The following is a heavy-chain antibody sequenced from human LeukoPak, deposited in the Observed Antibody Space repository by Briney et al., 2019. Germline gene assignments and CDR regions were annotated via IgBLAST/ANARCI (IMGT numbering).Heavy chain of an antibody. V-gene: IGHV3-30-3*01. CDR3: ARADYGGFPYYYYGMDV. J-gene: IGHJ6*02. Sequence: GGSLRLSCAASGFTFSSYAMHWVRQAPGKGLEWVAVISCDGSNKYYADYVKGRFTISRDNSKNTLYLQMNSLRAEDTAVYYCARADYGGFPYYYYGMDVCGQGTTVTVSS. D-gene: IGHD4-23*01. CDR2: ISCDGSNK. CDR1: GFTFSSYA.